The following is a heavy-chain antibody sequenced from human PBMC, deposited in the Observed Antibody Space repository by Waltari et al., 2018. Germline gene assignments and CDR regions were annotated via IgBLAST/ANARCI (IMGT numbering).Heavy chain of an antibody. V-gene: IGHV1-24*01. CDR1: GYTLTELS. CDR3: ATVAAAGQFWDY. CDR2: FDPEEGET. Sequence: QVQLVQSGAEVKKPGASVKVSCKVSGYTLTELSIPWVRQAPGKGLEWMGGFDPEEGETIYEQKFQGRVTMTEDTSTDTADMELSSLRSEDTAVYYCATVAAAGQFWDYWGQGTLVTVSS. D-gene: IGHD3-3*02. J-gene: IGHJ4*02.